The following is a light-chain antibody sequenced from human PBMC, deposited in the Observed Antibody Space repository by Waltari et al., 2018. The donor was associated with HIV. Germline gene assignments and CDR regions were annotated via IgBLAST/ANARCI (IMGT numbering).Light chain of an antibody. CDR2: EVS. V-gene: IGLV2-14*01. J-gene: IGLJ1*01. CDR3: TSYTVTNTYV. CDR1: NFDVGSYEY. Sequence: QSALTQPSSVSGSPGQSITISCAGTNFDVGSYEYVSWFQQHPGKAPKLLSSEVSARPPGVSERFSGSKSGNTASLTISGLQAEDEADYYCTSYTVTNTYVFGTGTKVAVL.